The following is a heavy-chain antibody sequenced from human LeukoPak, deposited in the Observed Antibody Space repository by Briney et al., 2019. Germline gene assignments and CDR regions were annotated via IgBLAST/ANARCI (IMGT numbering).Heavy chain of an antibody. CDR3: ARGAPGDYYDSSGYWGYFDY. CDR1: GGSISSYY. CDR2: IYHSGST. Sequence: SETLSLTCTVSGGSISSYYWSWIRQPPGKGLEWIGYIYHSGSTYYNPSLKSRVTISVDRSKNQFSLKLSSVTAADTAVYYCARGAPGDYYDSSGYWGYFDYWGQGTLVTVSS. J-gene: IGHJ4*02. V-gene: IGHV4-59*12. D-gene: IGHD3-22*01.